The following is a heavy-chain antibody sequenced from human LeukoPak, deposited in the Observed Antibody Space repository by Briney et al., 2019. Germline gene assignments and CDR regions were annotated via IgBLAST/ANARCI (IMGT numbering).Heavy chain of an antibody. Sequence: SETLSLTCTVSGGSISSYYWSWIRQPPGKGLEWIGYIYYSGSTNYNPSLKSRVTISVDTSKNQFSLKLSSVTAADTAVYYCARGSNYYGSGSYWQSHYYYYGMDVWGQGTTVTVSS. CDR3: ARGSNYYGSGSYWQSHYYYYGMDV. D-gene: IGHD3-10*01. V-gene: IGHV4-59*12. CDR1: GGSISSYY. CDR2: IYYSGST. J-gene: IGHJ6*02.